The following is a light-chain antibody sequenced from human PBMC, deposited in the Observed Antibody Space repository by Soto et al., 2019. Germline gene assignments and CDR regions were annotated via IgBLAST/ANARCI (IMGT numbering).Light chain of an antibody. V-gene: IGKV1-12*01. J-gene: IGKJ4*01. CDR3: QQDNSFPIT. CDR2: TGS. CDR1: QGISNW. Sequence: DIQMTQSPSSVSASVGDRVSITCRASQGISNWLAWYQQKPGRAPKLLIYTGSSLQSGVPSRFSGTGSGTDFTLTISSLQPEDVATYYCQQDNSFPITFGGGTKVEIK.